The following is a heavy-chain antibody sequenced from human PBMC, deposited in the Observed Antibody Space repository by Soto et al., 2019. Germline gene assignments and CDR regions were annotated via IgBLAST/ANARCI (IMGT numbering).Heavy chain of an antibody. CDR2: ISWNSGSI. D-gene: IGHD3-16*01. CDR3: AKDGSPGGLGPDAFDI. J-gene: IGHJ3*02. Sequence: GGSLRLSCAASGFTFDDYAMHWVRQAPGKGLEWVSGISWNSGSIGYADSVKGRFTISRDNAKNSLYLQMNSLRAEDTALYYCAKDGSPGGLGPDAFDIWGQGTMVTVSS. CDR1: GFTFDDYA. V-gene: IGHV3-9*01.